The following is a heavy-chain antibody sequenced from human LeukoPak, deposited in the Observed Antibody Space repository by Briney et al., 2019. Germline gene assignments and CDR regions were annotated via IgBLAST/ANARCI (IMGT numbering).Heavy chain of an antibody. Sequence: PSETLSLTCTVSGGSISSYYWSWIRQPPGKGLEWIGYIYYSGSTNYNPSLKSRVTISVDTSKNQFSLKLSSVTAADTAVYYCARERSSSSWINWFDPWGQGTLVTVSS. J-gene: IGHJ5*02. D-gene: IGHD6-13*01. CDR3: ARERSSSSWINWFDP. V-gene: IGHV4-59*01. CDR2: IYYSGST. CDR1: GGSISSYY.